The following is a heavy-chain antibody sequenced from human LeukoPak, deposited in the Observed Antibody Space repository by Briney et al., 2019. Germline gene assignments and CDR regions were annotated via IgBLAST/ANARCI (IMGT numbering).Heavy chain of an antibody. CDR2: ISGSSSYI. CDR1: GFTFNSYA. J-gene: IGHJ4*02. V-gene: IGHV3-21*01. CDR3: ARDKVRGAKPPFDY. D-gene: IGHD3-10*01. Sequence: PGGSLRLSCAASGFTFNSYAMSWVRQAPGKGLEWVSAISGSSSYIYYADSVKGRFTISRDNAKNSLYLQMNSLRAEDTAVYYCARDKVRGAKPPFDYWGQGTLVTVSS.